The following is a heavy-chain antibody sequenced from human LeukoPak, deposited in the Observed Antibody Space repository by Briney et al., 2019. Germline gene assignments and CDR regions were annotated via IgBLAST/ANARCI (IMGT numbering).Heavy chain of an antibody. CDR3: ARPRRAVYDSSGYSLDY. CDR1: GYTFTGYY. D-gene: IGHD3-22*01. CDR2: INPNSGGT. Sequence: ASVKVSCKASGYTFTGYYMHWVRQAPGQGLEWMGWINPNSGGTNYAQKFQGRVTMTRNTSISTAYMELSSLRSEDTAVYYCARPRRAVYDSSGYSLDYWGQGTLVTVSS. V-gene: IGHV1-2*02. J-gene: IGHJ4*02.